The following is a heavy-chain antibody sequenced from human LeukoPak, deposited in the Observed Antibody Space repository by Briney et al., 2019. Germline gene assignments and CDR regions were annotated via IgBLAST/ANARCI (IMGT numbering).Heavy chain of an antibody. J-gene: IGHJ5*02. Sequence: GGSLRLSCAASGFTFSSYAMSWVRQAPGKGLEWVSAISGSGGSTYYADSVKGRFTISRGNSKNTLYLQMNSLRAEDTAVYYCAKDPDSSGWYGWFDPWGQGTLVTVSS. CDR3: AKDPDSSGWYGWFDP. D-gene: IGHD6-19*01. CDR1: GFTFSSYA. V-gene: IGHV3-23*01. CDR2: ISGSGGST.